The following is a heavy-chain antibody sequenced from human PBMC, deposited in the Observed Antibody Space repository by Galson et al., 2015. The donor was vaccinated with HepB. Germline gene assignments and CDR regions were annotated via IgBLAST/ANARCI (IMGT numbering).Heavy chain of an antibody. CDR1: GGSISSYY. Sequence: SETLSLTCTVSGGSISSYYWSWIRQPPGKGLEWIGYIYYSGSTNYNPSLKSRVTISVDTSKNQFSLKLSSVTAADTAVYYCARDQIEWDGTTLYYYYGMDVWGQGTTVTVSS. CDR2: IYYSGST. CDR3: ARDQIEWDGTTLYYYYGMDV. J-gene: IGHJ6*02. V-gene: IGHV4-59*01. D-gene: IGHD1-1*01.